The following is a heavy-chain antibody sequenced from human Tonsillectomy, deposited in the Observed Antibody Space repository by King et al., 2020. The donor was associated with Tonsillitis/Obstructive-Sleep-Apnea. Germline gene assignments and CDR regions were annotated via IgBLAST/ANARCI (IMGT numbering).Heavy chain of an antibody. CDR1: GYTFTSYG. D-gene: IGHD6-13*01. CDR2: ISADSGNT. Sequence: VQLVESGAEVKNPGASVKVSCKASGYTFTSYGINWVRQAPGQGLEWMGWISADSGNTNYAQKLQGRVSMTTDKSTNTAYMDLRSLRYDDTAVYYCARADPISAAGTFDTCGQGTLVTVSS. V-gene: IGHV1-18*01. CDR3: ARADPISAAGTFDT. J-gene: IGHJ5*02.